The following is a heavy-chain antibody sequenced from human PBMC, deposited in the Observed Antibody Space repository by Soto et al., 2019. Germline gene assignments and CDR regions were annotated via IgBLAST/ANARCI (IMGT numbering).Heavy chain of an antibody. D-gene: IGHD2-8*02. Sequence: SETLSLTCAVSGGSISSGGYSWTWIRQPPGKGLEWVGHTYHTGTANYKPSLKSRVTISVDTSKNQFSLKLTSVTASDTAVYYCARDKITGLFDYWGQGTLVTVSS. J-gene: IGHJ4*02. CDR3: ARDKITGLFDY. CDR1: GGSISSGGYS. CDR2: TYHTGTA. V-gene: IGHV4-30-2*01.